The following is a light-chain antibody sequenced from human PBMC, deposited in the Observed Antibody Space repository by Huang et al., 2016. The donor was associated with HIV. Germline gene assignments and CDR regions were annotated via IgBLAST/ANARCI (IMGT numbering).Light chain of an antibody. CDR3: QQAYTTPRYT. CDR2: SAS. Sequence: DIQMTQFPLSLSASVGDRVTITCRASQNIDNYLNWYQQKPGKAPKLLIYSASNLQSGVPSRFSGSASGAYFALTIISLQPDDFATYYCQQAYTTPRYTFGQGTNLDIK. CDR1: QNIDNY. V-gene: IGKV1-39*01. J-gene: IGKJ2*01.